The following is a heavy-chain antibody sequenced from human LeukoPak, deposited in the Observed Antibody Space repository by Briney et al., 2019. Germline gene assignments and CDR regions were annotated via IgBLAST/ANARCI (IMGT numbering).Heavy chain of an antibody. CDR2: IWYDGSNK. V-gene: IGHV3-33*01. CDR3: ARAWSSGWYYFDY. Sequence: PGGSLRLSCAASGFTFSSYGMHWVRQAPGKGLEWVAVIWYDGSNKYYADSVKGRFTISRDNSKNTLYLQMNSLRAEDTAVYYCARAWSSGWYYFDYWGQGTLVTVSS. CDR1: GFTFSSYG. J-gene: IGHJ4*02. D-gene: IGHD6-19*01.